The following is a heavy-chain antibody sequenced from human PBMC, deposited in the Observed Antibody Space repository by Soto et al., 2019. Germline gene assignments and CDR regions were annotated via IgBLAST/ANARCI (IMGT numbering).Heavy chain of an antibody. Sequence: GGSLRLSWAASGFPFSSYGMHWVRQAPGKGLEWVAVISYDGSNKYYADSVKGRFTISRDNSKNTLYLQMNSLRAEDTAVYYCANGEQQLPGGMIRANSSGWYGWYYYGMDVWGQGTTVTVSS. V-gene: IGHV3-30*18. D-gene: IGHD6-19*01. CDR2: ISYDGSNK. CDR1: GFPFSSYG. CDR3: ANGEQQLPGGMIRANSSGWYGWYYYGMDV. J-gene: IGHJ6*02.